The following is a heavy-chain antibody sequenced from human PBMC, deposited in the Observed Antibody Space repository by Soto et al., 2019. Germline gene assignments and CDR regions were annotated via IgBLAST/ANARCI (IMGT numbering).Heavy chain of an antibody. CDR1: GFTFSTCG. J-gene: IGHJ6*02. Sequence: VQLVESGGGVVQPGRSLRLSCAASGFTFSTCGMHWVRQAPGKGLEWVAVISYDGRITYSADSVKGRFTISKDNFENALFLQMKSLRPEDTAVYYCAKAPGDYGEYFYGMDVWGQGTTVTVSS. V-gene: IGHV3-30*18. CDR2: ISYDGRIT. D-gene: IGHD4-17*01. CDR3: AKAPGDYGEYFYGMDV.